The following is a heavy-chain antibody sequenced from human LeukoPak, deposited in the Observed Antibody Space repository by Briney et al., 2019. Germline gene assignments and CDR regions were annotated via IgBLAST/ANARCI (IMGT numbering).Heavy chain of an antibody. V-gene: IGHV3-9*01. CDR1: GFTFDDYA. CDR2: ISWNSGSI. Sequence: PGGSLRLSCAASGFTFDDYAMHWVRQAPGKGLEWVSGISWNSGSIGYADSVKGRFTISRDNAKNSLYLQMNSLRAEDTALYYCAKLAVAGSDYWGQGTLVTVSS. CDR3: AKLAVAGSDY. D-gene: IGHD6-19*01. J-gene: IGHJ4*02.